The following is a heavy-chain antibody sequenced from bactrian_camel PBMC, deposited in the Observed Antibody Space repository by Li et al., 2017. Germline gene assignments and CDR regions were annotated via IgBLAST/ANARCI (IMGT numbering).Heavy chain of an antibody. CDR2: IRRSGGET. J-gene: IGHJ4*01. CDR3: TKELYEFDY. CDR1: GHSRGSNC. V-gene: IGHV3-3*01. Sequence: HVQLVESGGGSVQTGGSLRLSCVVSGHSRGSNCVGWYRLPPGRAPAEREGIAAIRRSGGETWYAGSVKGRFTISQDSARNTVYLQMNSLKPVDTAMYYCTKELYEFDYWGQGTQVTVS.